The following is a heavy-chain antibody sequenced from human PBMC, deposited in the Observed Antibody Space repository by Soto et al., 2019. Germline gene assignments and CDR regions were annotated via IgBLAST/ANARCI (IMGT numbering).Heavy chain of an antibody. CDR1: GGTFSSYA. J-gene: IGHJ3*02. V-gene: IGHV1-69*13. Sequence: SVKVSCKXSGGTFSSYAISWVRQAPGQGLEWMGGIIPIFGTANYAQKFQGRVTITADESTSTAYMELSSLRSEDTAVYYCARDSLRGSYSKVSDAFDIWGQGTMVTVSS. CDR3: ARDSLRGSYSKVSDAFDI. D-gene: IGHD1-26*01. CDR2: IIPIFGTA.